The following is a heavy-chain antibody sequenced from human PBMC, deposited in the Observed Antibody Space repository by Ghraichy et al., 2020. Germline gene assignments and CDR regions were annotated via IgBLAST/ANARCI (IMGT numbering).Heavy chain of an antibody. CDR3: SRGGAGSFDY. V-gene: IGHV3-74*03. D-gene: IGHD2-15*01. J-gene: IGHJ4*02. CDR1: GFSFGSHW. Sequence: GGSLRLSCAASGFSFGSHWMHWVRQGPGKGLVWLSHINNDGSRTTYAESVKGRFTISRDNTRNTLFLPIDSLRVDDTAIYYCSRGGAGSFDYWGQGTLVTVSS. CDR2: INNDGSRT.